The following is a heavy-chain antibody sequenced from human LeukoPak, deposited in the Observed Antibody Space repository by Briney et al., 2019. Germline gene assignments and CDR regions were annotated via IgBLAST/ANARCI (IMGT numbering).Heavy chain of an antibody. V-gene: IGHV3-64*01. J-gene: IGHJ4*02. CDR3: AREPAFGDLDY. D-gene: IGHD4-17*01. Sequence: GGSLRLSCAASGFTFSTYKMHWIRQGPGKGLEYVSVISSDGETADYVNSVKGRFTVSRDNFKNTLYLQMGSLRSEDTAVYYCAREPAFGDLDYWGQGGLVTVCS. CDR2: ISSDGETA. CDR1: GFTFSTYK.